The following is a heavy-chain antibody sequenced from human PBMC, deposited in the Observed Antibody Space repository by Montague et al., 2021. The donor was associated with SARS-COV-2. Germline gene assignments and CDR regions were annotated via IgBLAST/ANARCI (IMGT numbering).Heavy chain of an antibody. V-gene: IGHV4-28*01. Sequence: SETLSLTCAVAGHSSVSILWCRWEDHPPELQSLWILDAVYCWRNNYYNPSLNRRVTISVDTSKNQSSLMLSFVAAADTAVYYCASPSYYYDSSGSDAFDIWGQGTMVTVSS. J-gene: IGHJ3*02. CDR2: VYCWRNN. CDR1: GHSSVSILW. CDR3: ASPSYYYDSSGSDAFDI. D-gene: IGHD3-22*01.